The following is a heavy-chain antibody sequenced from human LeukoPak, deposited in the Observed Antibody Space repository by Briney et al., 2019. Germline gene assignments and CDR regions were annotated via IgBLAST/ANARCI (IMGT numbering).Heavy chain of an antibody. V-gene: IGHV3-23*01. CDR3: AKCGDYDILTPSDY. D-gene: IGHD3-9*01. Sequence: GGSLRLSCAASGFTFSSYAMSWVRQAPGKGLEWVSAISGSGGSTYYADSVKGRFTISRDNSKNTLYLQMNSPRAEDTAVYYCAKCGDYDILTPSDYWGQGTLVTVSS. J-gene: IGHJ4*02. CDR1: GFTFSSYA. CDR2: ISGSGGST.